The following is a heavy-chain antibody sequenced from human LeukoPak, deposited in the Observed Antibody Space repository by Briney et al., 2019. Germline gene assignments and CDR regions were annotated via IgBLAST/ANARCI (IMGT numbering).Heavy chain of an antibody. V-gene: IGHV3-23*01. CDR1: EFTFSSYA. J-gene: IGHJ4*02. D-gene: IGHD3-22*01. Sequence: GGSLRLSCAASEFTFSSYAMSWVRQAPGKGLEWVSAISGSGGSTYYADSVKGRFTISRDNSKNTLYLQMNSLGAEDTAVYYCAKKSRPYYYDSSGYPLDYWGQGTLVTVSS. CDR3: AKKSRPYYYDSSGYPLDY. CDR2: ISGSGGST.